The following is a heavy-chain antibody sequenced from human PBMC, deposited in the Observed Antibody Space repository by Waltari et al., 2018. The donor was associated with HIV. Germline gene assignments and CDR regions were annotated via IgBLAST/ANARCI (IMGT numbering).Heavy chain of an antibody. Sequence: EVQLVESGGGPVKPGGSLRLSCRASGFPFNSYSLTLVRQAPGKGLEWISSISSSGTFTHYADSVKGRFTISRDNANKSVYLQMNSLRAEDTAVYYCARDSRDNSWSLNFFDPWGQGTLVTVSS. D-gene: IGHD6-13*01. V-gene: IGHV3-21*01. CDR3: ARDSRDNSWSLNFFDP. J-gene: IGHJ5*02. CDR1: GFPFNSYS. CDR2: ISSSGTFT.